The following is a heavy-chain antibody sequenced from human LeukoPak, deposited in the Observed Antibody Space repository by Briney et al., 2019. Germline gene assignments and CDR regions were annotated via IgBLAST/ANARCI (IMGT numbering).Heavy chain of an antibody. CDR2: IGGTTDSI. J-gene: IGHJ5*01. CDR3: ARVLYCGGDCHLDS. Sequence: GGSLRLSCAASGFTFGLHSFNWVRQAPGKGLEWVASIGGTTDSIHYADSLKGRFSISRDNDKNTLYLQMNSLRAEGTAVYFCARVLYCGGDCHLDSWGQGNLFTVSP. V-gene: IGHV3-21*06. D-gene: IGHD2-21*02. CDR1: GFTFGLHS.